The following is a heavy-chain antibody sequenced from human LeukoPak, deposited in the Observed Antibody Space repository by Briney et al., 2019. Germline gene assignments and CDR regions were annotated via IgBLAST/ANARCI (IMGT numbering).Heavy chain of an antibody. D-gene: IGHD2-2*01. CDR3: ARDFGAKVPAATSYYYYYMDV. CDR1: GFTFSSYW. Sequence: GGSLRLSCAASGFTFSSYWMSWARQAPGKGLEWVANIKQDGSEKYYVDSVKGRFTISRDNAKNSLYLQMNSLRAEDTAVYYCARDFGAKVPAATSYYYYYMDVWGKGTTVTVSS. CDR2: IKQDGSEK. J-gene: IGHJ6*03. V-gene: IGHV3-7*01.